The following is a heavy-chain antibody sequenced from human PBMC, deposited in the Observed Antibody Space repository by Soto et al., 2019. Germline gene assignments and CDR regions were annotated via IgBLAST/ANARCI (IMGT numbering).Heavy chain of an antibody. J-gene: IGHJ5*02. CDR3: AKGGSQTWYFNWYDP. D-gene: IGHD6-13*01. Sequence: PGGSLRLSCAASGFTFSSYAMSWVRQAPGKGLEWVSGISGGGDNTYYTDSVKGRFSISRDNSRNTLYLQMNSLRAEDTAVYYCAKGGSQTWYFNWYDPWAQRTLVTVSS. CDR2: ISGGGDNT. V-gene: IGHV3-23*01. CDR1: GFTFSSYA.